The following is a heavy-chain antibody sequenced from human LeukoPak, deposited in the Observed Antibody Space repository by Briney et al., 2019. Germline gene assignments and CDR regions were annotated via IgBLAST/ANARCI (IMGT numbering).Heavy chain of an antibody. J-gene: IGHJ1*01. CDR3: ARDKWDCSGGSCYDFQH. CDR2: IIPIFGTA. Sequence: SVKVSCKASGGTFSSYAISWVRQAPGQGLEWMGRIIPIFGTANYAQKFQGRVTVTTDESTSTAYMELSSLRSEDTAVYYCARDKWDCSGGSCYDFQHWGQGTLVTVSS. V-gene: IGHV1-69*05. D-gene: IGHD2-15*01. CDR1: GGTFSSYA.